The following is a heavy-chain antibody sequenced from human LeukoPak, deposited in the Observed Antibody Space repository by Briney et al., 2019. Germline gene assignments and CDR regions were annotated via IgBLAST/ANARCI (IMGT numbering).Heavy chain of an antibody. Sequence: GGSLRLSCAASGFTFSSYAMSWVRQAPGKGLEWVSAISGSGGSTYYADSVKGRFTISRDNSKNTLYLQMNSLRAEDTAVYYCAKKVSKKYYDFWSGVNYGMDVWGQGTTVTVSS. V-gene: IGHV3-23*01. J-gene: IGHJ6*02. CDR3: AKKVSKKYYDFWSGVNYGMDV. CDR1: GFTFSSYA. CDR2: ISGSGGST. D-gene: IGHD3-3*01.